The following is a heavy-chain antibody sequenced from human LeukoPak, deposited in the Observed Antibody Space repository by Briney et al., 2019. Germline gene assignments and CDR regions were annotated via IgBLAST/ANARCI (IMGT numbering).Heavy chain of an antibody. V-gene: IGHV4-59*01. D-gene: IGHD4-17*01. Sequence: SETLSLTCTVSGGSISSYYWSWIRQPPGKGLEWIGYIYYSGSTNYNPSLKSRVTISVDTSKNQFSLKLSSVTAADTAVYYGARGHSPVTTPLDYWYFDLWGRGTLVTVSS. J-gene: IGHJ2*01. CDR1: GGSISSYY. CDR3: ARGHSPVTTPLDYWYFDL. CDR2: IYYSGST.